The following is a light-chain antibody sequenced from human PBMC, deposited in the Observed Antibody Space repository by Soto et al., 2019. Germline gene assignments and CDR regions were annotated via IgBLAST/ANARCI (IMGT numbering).Light chain of an antibody. CDR3: QQYNSYRA. J-gene: IGKJ1*01. V-gene: IGKV1-5*03. CDR1: QSISNW. CDR2: KAS. Sequence: DIQMTQSPSTLSASVGAGVTITCRASQSISNWLAWHQQKPGKAPKILIYKASSLESGVPSRFSGSGSGTEFTLTISSLQPDDFATYYCQQYNSYRAFGQGTKVDIK.